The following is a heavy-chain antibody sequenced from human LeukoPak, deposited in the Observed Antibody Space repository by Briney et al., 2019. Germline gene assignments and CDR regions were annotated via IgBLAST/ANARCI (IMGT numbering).Heavy chain of an antibody. CDR2: ISASNGNT. J-gene: IGHJ4*02. CDR3: ARDHSNWNYAPDF. CDR1: GGTLSSYA. D-gene: IGHD1-7*01. Sequence: ASVKVSCKASGGTLSSYAISWVRQAPGQGLQWLGWISASNGNTNYAQKFRDRVTMSTDTSTGTAYLDVRSLTSDDTAVYYCARDHSNWNYAPDFWGQGTLVIVSS. V-gene: IGHV1-18*01.